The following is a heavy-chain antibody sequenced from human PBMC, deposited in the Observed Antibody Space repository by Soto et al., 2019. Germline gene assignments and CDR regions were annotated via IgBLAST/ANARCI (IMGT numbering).Heavy chain of an antibody. CDR2: IKEDGSEK. Sequence: EVQLVESGGGLVQPGGSLRVSCAAAGFTFSSYWMTWVRQAPGKGLEWVANIKEDGSEKYYVDSVKGRFTISRDNAKNSVYLQMNSLGAEDTAVYYCADSGSYTDVWGKGTTVTVSS. V-gene: IGHV3-7*01. CDR3: ADSGSYTDV. CDR1: GFTFSSYW. J-gene: IGHJ6*03. D-gene: IGHD5-12*01.